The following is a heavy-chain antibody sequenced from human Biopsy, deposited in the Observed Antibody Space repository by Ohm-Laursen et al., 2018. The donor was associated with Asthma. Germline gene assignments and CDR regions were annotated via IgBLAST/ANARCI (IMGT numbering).Heavy chain of an antibody. CDR3: ARQSGQDFPDTSAFDI. V-gene: IGHV3-30*13. J-gene: IGHJ3*02. CDR2: VSPDGHDK. D-gene: IGHD3-22*01. Sequence: SLRLSCAAVGFVFSQCGMHWVRQGPGKGLEWVAFVSPDGHDKFYEDSVKGRFTISRDNSRNRLYPQINRLTVEDSALYFCARQSGQDFPDTSAFDIWGQGTKVAVSS. CDR1: GFVFSQCG.